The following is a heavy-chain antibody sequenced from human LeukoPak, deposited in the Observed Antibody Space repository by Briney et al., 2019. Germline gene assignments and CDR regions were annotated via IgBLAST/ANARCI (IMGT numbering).Heavy chain of an antibody. CDR3: AGGNRWELPRGPQLYGMDV. J-gene: IGHJ6*02. Sequence: PSEILSLTCTVSGGSISSYYWSWIRQPPGKGLEWIGYIYYSGSTNYNPSLKSRVTISVDTSKNQFSLKLSSVTAADTAVYYCAGGNRWELPRGPQLYGMDVWGQGTTVTVSS. V-gene: IGHV4-59*01. D-gene: IGHD1-26*01. CDR2: IYYSGST. CDR1: GGSISSYY.